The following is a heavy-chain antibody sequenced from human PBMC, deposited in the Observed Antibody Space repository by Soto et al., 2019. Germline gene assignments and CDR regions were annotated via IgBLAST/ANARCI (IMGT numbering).Heavy chain of an antibody. J-gene: IGHJ4*02. V-gene: IGHV4-34*01. CDR1: GGSFSGYY. Sequence: TLSLTCAVYGGSFSGYYWSWIRQPPGKGLEWIGEINHSGSTNYNPSLKSRVTISVDTSKNQFSLKLSSVTAADTAVYYCARGGPGIAAAGPPLWDYWGQGTLVTSPQ. CDR3: ARGGPGIAAAGPPLWDY. D-gene: IGHD6-13*01. CDR2: INHSGST.